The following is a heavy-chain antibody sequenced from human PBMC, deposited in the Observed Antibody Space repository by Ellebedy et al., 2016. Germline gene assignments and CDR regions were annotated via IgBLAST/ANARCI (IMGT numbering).Heavy chain of an antibody. V-gene: IGHV4-30-2*01. Sequence: SETLSLTCAVSGGSISSGGYSWSCIRPPPGKGLEWIGYIYHSGSTYYNPSLKSRVTISVDRSKNQFSLKLSSVTAADTAVYYCARGGPSIAARGAYYWGQGTLVTVSS. CDR3: ARGGPSIAARGAYY. D-gene: IGHD6-6*01. J-gene: IGHJ4*02. CDR2: IYHSGST. CDR1: GGSISSGGYS.